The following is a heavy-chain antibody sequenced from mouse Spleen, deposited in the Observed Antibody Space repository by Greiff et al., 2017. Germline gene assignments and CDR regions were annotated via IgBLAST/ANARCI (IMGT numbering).Heavy chain of an antibody. J-gene: IGHJ1*01. Sequence: EVKLVESGGGLVKPGGSLKLSCAASGFTFSDYYMYWVRQTPEKRLEWVATISDGGSYTYYPDSVKGRFTISRDNAKNNLYLQMSSLKSEDTAMYYCARGYGSSYVYFDVWGAGTTVTVSS. CDR2: ISDGGSYT. D-gene: IGHD1-1*01. CDR1: GFTFSDYY. V-gene: IGHV5-4*02. CDR3: ARGYGSSYVYFDV.